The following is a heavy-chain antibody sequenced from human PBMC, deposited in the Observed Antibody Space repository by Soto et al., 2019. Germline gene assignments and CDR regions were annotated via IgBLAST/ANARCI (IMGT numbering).Heavy chain of an antibody. CDR3: ARKRSTAGTGWFDP. Sequence: QVQLVQSGAEVKKPGASVKVSCKASGYTFTSYDINWVRQATGQGLEWMGWMNPNSGNTGDAQKFQGRVTMTRNTPISTAYMERSSLRSEDTAVYYCARKRSTAGTGWFDPWGQGTLVTVSS. D-gene: IGHD6-13*01. V-gene: IGHV1-8*01. J-gene: IGHJ5*02. CDR1: GYTFTSYD. CDR2: MNPNSGNT.